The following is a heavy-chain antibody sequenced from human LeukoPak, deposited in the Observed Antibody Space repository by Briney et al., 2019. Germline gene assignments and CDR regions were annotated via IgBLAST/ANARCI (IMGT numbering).Heavy chain of an antibody. D-gene: IGHD3-16*02. CDR3: AKTFGGVFVQYYFDY. J-gene: IGHJ4*02. CDR2: ISYDGSNK. CDR1: GFTFSSYG. V-gene: IGHV3-30*18. Sequence: GRSLRLSCAASGFTFSSYGMHWVRQAPGKGLEWVAVISYDGSNKYYADSVKGRFTISRDNSKNTLYLQMNSLRAEDTAVYYCAKTFGGVFVQYYFDYWGQGTLVTVSS.